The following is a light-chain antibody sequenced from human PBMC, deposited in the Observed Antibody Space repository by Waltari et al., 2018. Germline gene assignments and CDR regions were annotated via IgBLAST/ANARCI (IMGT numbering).Light chain of an antibody. CDR3: ASWDYSLKGVV. J-gene: IGLJ2*01. Sequence: QPVVTQPPSASGHPGQRVTISRSGSSSTMESNPVNWYQQLPGRAPKHLIYSNSHRPSGVPDRFSASTSGRSASLAISGLQSDDEGNYYCASWDYSLKGVVYGGGTKLTVL. V-gene: IGLV1-44*01. CDR1: SSTMESNP. CDR2: SNS.